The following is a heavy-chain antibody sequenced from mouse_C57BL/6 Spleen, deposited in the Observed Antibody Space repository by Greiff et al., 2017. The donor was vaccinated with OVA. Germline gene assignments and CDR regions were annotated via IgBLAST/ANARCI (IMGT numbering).Heavy chain of an antibody. D-gene: IGHD2-1*01. V-gene: IGHV1-55*01. CDR2: IYPGSGST. J-gene: IGHJ2*01. CDR3: ARRGNVDY. CDR1: GYTFTSYW. Sequence: VQLQQPGAELVKPGASVKMSCKASGYTFTSYWITWVKQRPGQGLEWIGDIYPGSGSTNYNEKLKSKATLTVDTSSSSAYIQLSSLPSEDSAVYYCARRGNVDYWGQGTTLTVSS.